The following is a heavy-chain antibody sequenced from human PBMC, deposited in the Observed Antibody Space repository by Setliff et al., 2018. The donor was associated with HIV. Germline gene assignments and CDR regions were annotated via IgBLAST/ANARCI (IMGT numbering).Heavy chain of an antibody. D-gene: IGHD6-19*01. CDR3: ARNQGDASGWYAGDY. CDR1: GYTFIDYY. V-gene: IGHV1-69-2*01. Sequence: ASVKVSCKASGYTFIDYYIHWVQQAPGKGLEWMGHVNPEDGETIYADKFQDRVTIAADTSTDTAYMELSSLRSEDTAVYYCARNQGDASGWYAGDYWGHGTLVTVSS. CDR2: VNPEDGET. J-gene: IGHJ4*01.